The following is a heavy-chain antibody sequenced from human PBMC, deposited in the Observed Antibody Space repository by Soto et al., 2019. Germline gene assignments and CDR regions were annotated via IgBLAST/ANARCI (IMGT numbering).Heavy chain of an antibody. Sequence: QLQLQESGPGLVKPSETLSLTCTVSGGSISSSSYYWGWIRQPPGKGLEWIGSIYYSGSTYYNPSLKSRVTISVDTSKNQFSLKLSSVTAADTAVYYCARLFGTGSEYYFDYWGQGTLVTVSS. J-gene: IGHJ4*02. CDR3: ARLFGTGSEYYFDY. D-gene: IGHD2-8*02. CDR2: IYYSGST. CDR1: GGSISSSSYY. V-gene: IGHV4-39*01.